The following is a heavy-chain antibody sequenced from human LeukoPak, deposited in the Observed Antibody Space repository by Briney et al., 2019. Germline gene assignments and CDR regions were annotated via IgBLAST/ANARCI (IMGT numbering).Heavy chain of an antibody. CDR3: GRDIGWGPLDY. Sequence: GSVTVTCKGSGCTFTEYYVHWVRQAPGKGLEWMGWINPDSGGTKYAQKFQGRVTMTRDTSISTAYMELSRLRSDDTAVYYCGRDIGWGPLDYWGQGTLVTVSS. J-gene: IGHJ4*02. CDR2: INPDSGGT. CDR1: GCTFTEYY. V-gene: IGHV1-2*02. D-gene: IGHD7-27*01.